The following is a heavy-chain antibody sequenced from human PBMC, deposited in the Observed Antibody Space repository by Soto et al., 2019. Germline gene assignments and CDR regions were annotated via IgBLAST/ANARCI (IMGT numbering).Heavy chain of an antibody. D-gene: IGHD2-21*01. CDR1: GFTFGTYA. V-gene: IGHV3-23*01. J-gene: IGHJ4*02. Sequence: EVQLLESGGALVQPGGSLRLSCAASGFTFGTYAMTWVRQAPGQGLEWVLAISGSGSNTYYADSVKGRFTISRDNSKNTLFLQMNSLRTEDTVVYYCAKYVAYAFGYIDYWGQGTLVTVSS. CDR3: AKYVAYAFGYIDY. CDR2: ISGSGSNT.